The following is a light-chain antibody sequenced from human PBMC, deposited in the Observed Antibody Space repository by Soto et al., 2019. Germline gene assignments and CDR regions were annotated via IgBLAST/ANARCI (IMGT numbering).Light chain of an antibody. CDR2: DAS. V-gene: IGKV3D-15*01. Sequence: EIVLTQSPGTLSLSPGERATLSCRASQSVTGSYLAWYQQRPGQAPRLLIYDASYRATDIPPRFSGSGSGTEFTLTISSLQSEDFAVYYCQQYNNWPPVTFGQGTKVDIK. CDR1: QSVTGSY. CDR3: QQYNNWPPVT. J-gene: IGKJ1*01.